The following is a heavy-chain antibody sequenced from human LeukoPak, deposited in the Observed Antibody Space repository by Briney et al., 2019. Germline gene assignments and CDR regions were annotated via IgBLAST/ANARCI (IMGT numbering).Heavy chain of an antibody. CDR3: ARDSGEGGTFDY. V-gene: IGHV3-53*01. CDR2: IYSGGST. Sequence: GGSLSLSCAASGFTVSSNYMSWVRQAPGKGREWVSVIYSGGSTYYADSVKGRFTISRDNAKNSLYLQMNSLRAEDTAVYYCARDSGEGGTFDYWGQGTLVSVSS. D-gene: IGHD1-26*01. CDR1: GFTVSSNY. J-gene: IGHJ4*02.